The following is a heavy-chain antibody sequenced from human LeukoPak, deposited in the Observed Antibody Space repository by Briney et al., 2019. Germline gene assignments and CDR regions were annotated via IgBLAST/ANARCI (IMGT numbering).Heavy chain of an antibody. CDR1: GYTFSGYY. V-gene: IGHV1-8*03. CDR3: ARGRAARRNYYYYYMDV. Sequence: ASVKVSCKASGYTFSGYYMHWVRQATGQGLEWMGWMNPNSGNTGYAQKFQGRVTITRNTSISTAYMELSSLRSEDTAVYYCARGRAARRNYYYYYMDVWGKGTTVTVSS. J-gene: IGHJ6*03. CDR2: MNPNSGNT. D-gene: IGHD6-6*01.